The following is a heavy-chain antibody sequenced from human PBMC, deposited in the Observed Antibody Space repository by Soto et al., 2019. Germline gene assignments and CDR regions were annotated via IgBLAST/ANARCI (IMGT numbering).Heavy chain of an antibody. V-gene: IGHV1-3*05. CDR3: ARSIVVVTALDY. J-gene: IGHJ4*02. CDR2: INAGNGNT. Sequence: QVQLVQSGAEEKKPGASVKVSCKASGYTFTSYAMHWVRQAAGQRLEWMGWINAGNGNTKYSQKFQGRVTITRDTSASTAYMELSSLISEDTAVYYCARSIVVVTALDYWGQGTLVTVSS. CDR1: GYTFTSYA. D-gene: IGHD2-21*02.